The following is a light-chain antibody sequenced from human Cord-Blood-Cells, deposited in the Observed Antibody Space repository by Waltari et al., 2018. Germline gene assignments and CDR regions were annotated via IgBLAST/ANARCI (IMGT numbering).Light chain of an antibody. J-gene: IGLJ1*01. CDR1: ISDVGGYNL. CDR3: CSYAGSSTYV. V-gene: IGLV2-23*02. CDR2: EVS. Sequence: QSTLTHPLSMSGFTAQPPTILCPGTISDVGGYNLVSWYQHHPGTAPKLMIYEVSKRPSGVSNRFSGSKSGNTASLTISGLQAEDEADYYCCSYAGSSTYVFGTGTKVTVL.